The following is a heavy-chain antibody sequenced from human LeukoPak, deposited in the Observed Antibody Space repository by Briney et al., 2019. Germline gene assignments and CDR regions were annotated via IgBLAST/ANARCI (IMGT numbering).Heavy chain of an antibody. D-gene: IGHD6-19*01. Sequence: PSETLSLTCTVSGGSISSGDYYWSWIRQPPGKGLKWIGYIYYSGSTNYNPSLKSRVTISVDTSKNQFPVKLSSVTAADTAVYYCARLHSTYRSGWSRHFDYWGQGTLVTVSS. V-gene: IGHV4-61*08. CDR3: ARLHSTYRSGWSRHFDY. J-gene: IGHJ4*02. CDR2: IYYSGST. CDR1: GGSISSGDYY.